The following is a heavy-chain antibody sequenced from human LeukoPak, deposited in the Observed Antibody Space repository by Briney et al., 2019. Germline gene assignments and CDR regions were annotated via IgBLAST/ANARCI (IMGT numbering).Heavy chain of an antibody. CDR2: IYHSGST. J-gene: IGHJ4*02. CDR1: GYSISSGYY. V-gene: IGHV4-38-2*02. Sequence: SETLSLTCTVSGYSISSGYYWGWIRQPPGKGLEWIGSIYHSGSTYYNPSLKSRVTISVDTSKNQFSLKLSSVTAADTAVYYCARGPGSDYWGQGTLVTVPP. CDR3: ARGPGSDY. D-gene: IGHD2-15*01.